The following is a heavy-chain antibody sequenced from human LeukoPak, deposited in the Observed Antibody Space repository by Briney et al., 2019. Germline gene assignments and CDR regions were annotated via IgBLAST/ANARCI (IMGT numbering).Heavy chain of an antibody. Sequence: SETLSLTCTVSGGSISSGSYYWSWIRQPAGKGLEWIGRIYTSGSTNYNPSLKSRVTISVDTSKNQFSLKLSSVTAADTAVYYCARGGYYYGSGSYYMGYYYYYMDVWGKGTTVTISS. J-gene: IGHJ6*03. CDR3: ARGGYYYGSGSYYMGYYYYYMDV. D-gene: IGHD3-10*01. CDR1: GGSISSGSYY. V-gene: IGHV4-61*02. CDR2: IYTSGST.